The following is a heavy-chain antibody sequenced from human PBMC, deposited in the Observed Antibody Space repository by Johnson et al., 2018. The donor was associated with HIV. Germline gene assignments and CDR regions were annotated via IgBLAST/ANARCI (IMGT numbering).Heavy chain of an antibody. Sequence: QVQLVESGGGLVKPGGSLRLSCAASGFTSGFTFNDYYMGWIRQAPGKGLEWVSIISSSGRTIYYVDSVKGRFTISRDNSKNTLHLQMNSLRAADTAVYYCAKVMTASSVNSFGGVIDASDIWGQGTMVTVS. J-gene: IGHJ3*02. CDR3: AKVMTASSVNSFGGVIDASDI. D-gene: IGHD3-16*01. V-gene: IGHV3-11*04. CDR2: ISSSGRTI. CDR1: GFTFNDYY.